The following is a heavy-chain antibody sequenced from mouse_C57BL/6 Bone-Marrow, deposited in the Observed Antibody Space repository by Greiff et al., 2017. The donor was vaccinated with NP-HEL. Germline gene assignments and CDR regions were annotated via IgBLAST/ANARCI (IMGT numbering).Heavy chain of an antibody. V-gene: IGHV1-50*01. CDR2: IDASDCYN. D-gene: IGHD1-1*01. J-gene: IGHJ2*01. CDR3: ARRYYGRSLGY. CDR1: GYTFTSYW. Sequence: QVLLQQPGAELVKPGASVKLSCKASGYTFTSYWMQWVKQRPGQGLEWIGEIDASDCYNNYTQKFTGKATLAVDKSSSTAYMQLSSLTSEDSAVYYCARRYYGRSLGYWGQGTTLTVSS.